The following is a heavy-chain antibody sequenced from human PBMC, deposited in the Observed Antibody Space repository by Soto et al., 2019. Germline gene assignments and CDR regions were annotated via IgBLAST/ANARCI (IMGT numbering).Heavy chain of an antibody. J-gene: IGHJ5*02. CDR1: GGSISSGDYY. D-gene: IGHD3-22*01. CDR2: IYYSGST. V-gene: IGHV4-30-4*01. Sequence: PSETLSLTCTVSGGSISSGDYYWSWIRQPPGKGLGWIGYIYYSGSTYYNPSLKSRVTISVDTSKNQFSLKLSSVTAADTAVYYCARDRLLAPYVSSCYYFGKTGFDPWGQGTLVTASS. CDR3: ARDRLLAPYVSSCYYFGKTGFDP.